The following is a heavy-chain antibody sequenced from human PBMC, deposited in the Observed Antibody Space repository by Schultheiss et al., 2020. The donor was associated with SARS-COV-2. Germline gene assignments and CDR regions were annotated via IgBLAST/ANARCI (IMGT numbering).Heavy chain of an antibody. D-gene: IGHD3-22*01. CDR3: ARTLYYYDSSGYPLRYGMDV. V-gene: IGHV4-61*01. Sequence: SETLSLTCTVSGGSVSSGSYYWSWIRQPPGKGLEWIGYIYYSGSTNYNPSLKSRVTISVDTSKNQFSLKLSSVTAADTAVYYCARTLYYYDSSGYPLRYGMDVWGQGTTVTVSS. CDR1: GGSVSSGSYY. J-gene: IGHJ6*02. CDR2: IYYSGST.